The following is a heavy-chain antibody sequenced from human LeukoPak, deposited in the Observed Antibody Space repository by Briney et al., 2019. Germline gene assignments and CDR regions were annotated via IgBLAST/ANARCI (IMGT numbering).Heavy chain of an antibody. V-gene: IGHV3-30*02. D-gene: IGHD1-1*01. CDR2: IRYDGSNK. J-gene: IGHJ4*02. Sequence: GGSLRLSCAASGFTFSSYGMHWARQAPGKGLEWVAFIRYDGSNKYYADSVKGRFTISRDNSKNTLYLQMNSLRAEDTAVYYCARDSGYRRTYFDYWGQGTLVTVSS. CDR1: GFTFSSYG. CDR3: ARDSGYRRTYFDY.